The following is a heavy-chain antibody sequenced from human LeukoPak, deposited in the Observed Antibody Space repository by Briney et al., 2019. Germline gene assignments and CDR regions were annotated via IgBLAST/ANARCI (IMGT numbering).Heavy chain of an antibody. CDR2: ISTSGADT. CDR1: GFTFSTYA. CDR3: VTSTAMLTWYVDG. V-gene: IGHV3-23*01. J-gene: IGHJ4*02. Sequence: GESLRLSCAASGFTFSTYAMSWVRQAPGKGLEWVSTISTSGADTYYTDSVKGRFTISRDNSKNTMYLQMNSLRVEDTAIYYCVTSTAMLTWYVDGWGQGTLVTVSS. D-gene: IGHD5-18*01.